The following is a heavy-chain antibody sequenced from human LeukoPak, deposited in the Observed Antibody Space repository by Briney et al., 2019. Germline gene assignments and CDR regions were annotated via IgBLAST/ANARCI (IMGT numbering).Heavy chain of an antibody. CDR2: MNPNSGNT. Sequence: ASVNVSCKASGYTFTSYDINWVRQATGQGLEWMGWMNPNSGNTGYAQKFQGRVTMTRNTSISTAYMELSSLRSEDTAVYYCARDTPRDDAFDIWGQGTMVTVSS. CDR3: ARDTPRDDAFDI. V-gene: IGHV1-8*01. D-gene: IGHD2-15*01. CDR1: GYTFTSYD. J-gene: IGHJ3*02.